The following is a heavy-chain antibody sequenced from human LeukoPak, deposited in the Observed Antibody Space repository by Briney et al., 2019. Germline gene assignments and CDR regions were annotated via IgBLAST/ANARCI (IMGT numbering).Heavy chain of an antibody. D-gene: IGHD6-13*01. CDR1: GFTFSSYG. J-gene: IGHJ4*02. CDR3: AKGYSSSWYSGDFDY. Sequence: GRSLRLSCAASGFTFSSYGMHWVRQAPGKGLEWVAVISYDGSNKYYADSVKGRFTISRDNSKNTLYLQMSSLRAEDTAVYYCAKGYSSSWYSGDFDYWGQGTLVTVSS. CDR2: ISYDGSNK. V-gene: IGHV3-30*18.